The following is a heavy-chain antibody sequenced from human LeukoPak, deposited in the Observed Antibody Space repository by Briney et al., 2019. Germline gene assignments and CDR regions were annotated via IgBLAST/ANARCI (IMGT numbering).Heavy chain of an antibody. CDR1: GFTFSSYA. V-gene: IGHV3-30-3*01. Sequence: GRFLRLSCAASGFTFSSYAMHWVRQAPGKGLEWVAVISYDGSNKYYADSVKGRFTISRDNSKNTLYLQMNSLRAEDTAVYYCARAKYDFWSGYYTGIGSYWGQGTLVTVSS. CDR2: ISYDGSNK. D-gene: IGHD3-3*01. CDR3: ARAKYDFWSGYYTGIGSY. J-gene: IGHJ4*02.